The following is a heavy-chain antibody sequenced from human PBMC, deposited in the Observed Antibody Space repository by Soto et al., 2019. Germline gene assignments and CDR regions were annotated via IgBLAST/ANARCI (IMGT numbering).Heavy chain of an antibody. CDR1: GFTFSSYG. V-gene: IGHV3-30*18. CDR3: DKATGQYRSSWTPFDY. J-gene: IGHJ4*02. D-gene: IGHD6-13*01. Sequence: QSGGSLRLSCAASGFTFSSYGMHWVRQAPGKGLEWVAVISYDGSNKYYADSVKGRFTISRDNSKNTLYLQMNSLRAEDTAVYYCDKATGQYRSSWTPFDYWGQGTLVTVSS. CDR2: ISYDGSNK.